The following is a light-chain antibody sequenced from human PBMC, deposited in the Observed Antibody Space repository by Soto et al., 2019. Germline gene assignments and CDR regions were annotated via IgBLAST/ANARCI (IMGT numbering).Light chain of an antibody. J-gene: IGLJ1*01. CDR2: EVS. CDR1: SSDVGGYNY. CDR3: SSYTSSSTFYV. V-gene: IGLV2-14*01. Sequence: ALTQPASVSGSPGQSITVSCTGTSSDVGGYNYVSWYQQHPGKAPKLMIYEVSNRPSGVSNRFSGSKSGNTASLTISGLQAEDEADYYCSSYTSSSTFYVFGTGTKVTV.